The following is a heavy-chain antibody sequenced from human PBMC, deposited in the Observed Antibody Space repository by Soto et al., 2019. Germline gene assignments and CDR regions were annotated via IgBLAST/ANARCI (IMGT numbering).Heavy chain of an antibody. CDR1: GYTFTSYG. CDR2: ISAYNGNP. V-gene: IGHV1-18*01. D-gene: IGHD5-12*01. CDR3: ARDSEMATIPDYYYCGMDV. J-gene: IGHJ6*02. Sequence: ASVKVSCKASGYTFTSYGISWVRQAPGQGLEWMGWISAYNGNPNYAQKLQGRVTMTTDTSTSTAYMELRSLRSDDTAVYYCARDSEMATIPDYYYCGMDVWGQGTTVTVSS.